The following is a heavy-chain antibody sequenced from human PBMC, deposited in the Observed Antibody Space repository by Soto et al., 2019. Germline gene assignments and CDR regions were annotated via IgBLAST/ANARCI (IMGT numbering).Heavy chain of an antibody. CDR2: FDPEDGET. J-gene: IGHJ4*02. Sequence: ASVKVSCKVSGYTLTELSMHWVRQAPGKGLEWMGGFDPEDGETICAQKFQGRVTMTEDTSTDTAYMELSSLRSEDTAVYYCAIGPHYYDSSGYFFYWGQGTLVTVSS. D-gene: IGHD3-22*01. CDR3: AIGPHYYDSSGYFFY. CDR1: GYTLTELS. V-gene: IGHV1-24*01.